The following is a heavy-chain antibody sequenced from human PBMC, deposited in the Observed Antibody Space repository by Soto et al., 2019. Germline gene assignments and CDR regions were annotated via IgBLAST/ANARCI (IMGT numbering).Heavy chain of an antibody. D-gene: IGHD3-16*02. CDR1: GSSISSGGYY. Sequence: SETLSLTCTVSGSSISSGGYYWSWIRQHPGKGLEWIGYIYYSGSTYYTPSLKSRVTISVDTSKNQFSLKLKSVTAADTAVYFGARGGGSDQHDGGGLVLWGWGQGTRVTVSS. CDR3: ARGGGSDQHDGGGLVLWG. V-gene: IGHV4-31*03. J-gene: IGHJ4*02. CDR2: IYYSGST.